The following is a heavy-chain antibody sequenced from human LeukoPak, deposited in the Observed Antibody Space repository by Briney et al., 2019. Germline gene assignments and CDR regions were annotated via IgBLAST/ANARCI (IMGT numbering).Heavy chain of an antibody. CDR3: AKGSGGLYCCGGDCYTLDS. CDR2: ICGSGHNT. D-gene: IGHD2-21*02. CDR1: GFTFSSYA. V-gene: IGHV3-23*01. J-gene: IGHJ4*02. Sequence: GGSLRLSCAASGFTFSSYAMSWVRQAPGKGLEWFSAICGSGHNTYYADSVKGRFTISRDNSKNTLYLQMNSLRAEDTAVYYCAKGSGGLYCCGGDCYTLDSWGQGTLVTVSS.